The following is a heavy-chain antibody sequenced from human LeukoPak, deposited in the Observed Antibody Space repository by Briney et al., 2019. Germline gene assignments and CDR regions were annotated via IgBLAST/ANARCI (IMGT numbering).Heavy chain of an antibody. D-gene: IGHD2-2*01. CDR3: ARDRCSSTSCPNYYYYYYGMDV. CDR2: IWYDGSNK. CDR1: GFTFSSYG. V-gene: IGHV3-33*01. J-gene: IGHJ6*02. Sequence: TGGSLRLSCAASGFTFSSYGMHWVRQAPGKGLEWVAVIWYDGSNKYYADSVKGRFTISRDNSKNTLYLQMNSLRAEDTAVYYCARDRCSSTSCPNYYYYYYGMDVWGQGTTVTVSS.